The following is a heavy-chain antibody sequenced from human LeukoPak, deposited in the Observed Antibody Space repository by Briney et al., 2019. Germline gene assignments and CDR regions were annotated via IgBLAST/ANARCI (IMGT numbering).Heavy chain of an antibody. J-gene: IGHJ3*02. CDR1: GYTFTGYY. CDR3: ARTSVVGATRDAFDI. Sequence: ASVKVSCKASGYTFTGYYMHWVRQAPGQGLEWMGWINPNSGGTNYAQKFQGRVTMTRDTSISTAYMELSRLRSDDTAVYYCARTSVVGATRDAFDIWGQGTMVTVSS. D-gene: IGHD1-26*01. V-gene: IGHV1-2*02. CDR2: INPNSGGT.